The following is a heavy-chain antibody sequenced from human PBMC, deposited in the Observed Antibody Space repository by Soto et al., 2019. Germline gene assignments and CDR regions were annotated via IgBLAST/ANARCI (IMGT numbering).Heavy chain of an antibody. CDR3: AHRVLRTVFGLVTTTAIYFDF. V-gene: IGHV2-5*02. CDR2: IYWDDDK. Sequence: QITLNESGPTVVRPTETLTLTCRFSGFSLTTSGVGVGWIRQSPGKAPEWLALIYWDDDKRYSASLKSRLTITTDTSKNPVVLPVSDLDPTDTATYYCAHRVLRTVFGLVTTTAIYFDFWGQGTPVAVSS. D-gene: IGHD3-3*01. CDR1: GFSLTTSGVG. J-gene: IGHJ4*02.